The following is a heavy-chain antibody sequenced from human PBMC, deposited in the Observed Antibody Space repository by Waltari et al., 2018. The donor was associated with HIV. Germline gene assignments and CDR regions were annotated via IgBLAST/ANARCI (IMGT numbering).Heavy chain of an antibody. V-gene: IGHV1-8*01. Sequence: QVQLVQSGAEVKNPGASVKVSCKASGYIFTNYDFNWVRQAPGQGLEWVGWMNPNSGATGYAQKFQGRVTLTRDTSINTAYMELSSLRSEDTAVYYCARNTRTSGDFHYWGQGTLVTVSS. CDR1: GYIFTNYD. J-gene: IGHJ4*02. CDR3: ARNTRTSGDFHY. CDR2: MNPNSGAT. D-gene: IGHD3-10*01.